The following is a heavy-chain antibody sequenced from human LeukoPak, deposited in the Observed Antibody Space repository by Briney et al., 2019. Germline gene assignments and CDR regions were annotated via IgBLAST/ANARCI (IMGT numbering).Heavy chain of an antibody. V-gene: IGHV3-21*01. CDR2: ISSSSSYI. CDR3: AKVSGSGWHFDH. D-gene: IGHD6-19*01. J-gene: IGHJ4*02. Sequence: GGSLRLSCAASGFTFSSYSMNWVRQAPGKGLEWVSSISSSSSYIYYADSVKGRFTISRDNAKNSLYLQMNSLRVEDTAVYYCAKVSGSGWHFDHWGQGTLVTVSS. CDR1: GFTFSSYS.